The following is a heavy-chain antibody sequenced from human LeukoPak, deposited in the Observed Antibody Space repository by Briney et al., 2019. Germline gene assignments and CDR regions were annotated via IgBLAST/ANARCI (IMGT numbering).Heavy chain of an antibody. CDR1: GGSFSGYY. Sequence: PSETLSLTCAVYGGSFSGYYWSWIRQPPGKGLEWIGEINHSGSTNYNPSLKSRVTISEDTSKNQFSLKLSSVTAADTAVYYCARGSTYYYDRSGYSYARYFDYWGQGILVTVSS. J-gene: IGHJ4*02. CDR2: INHSGST. D-gene: IGHD3-22*01. CDR3: ARGSTYYYDRSGYSYARYFDY. V-gene: IGHV4-34*01.